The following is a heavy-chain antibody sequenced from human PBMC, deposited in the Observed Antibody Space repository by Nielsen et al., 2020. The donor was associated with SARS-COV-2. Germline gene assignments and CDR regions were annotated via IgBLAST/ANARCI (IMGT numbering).Heavy chain of an antibody. CDR3: ATVGGSGSYYNGGYYYGMDV. J-gene: IGHJ6*02. D-gene: IGHD3-10*01. V-gene: IGHV1-46*01. Sequence: WVRQAPGQGLEWMGIINPSGGSTSYAQKFQGRVTMTEDTSTDTAYMELSSLRSEDTAVYYCATVGGSGSYYNGGYYYGMDVWGQGTTVTVSS. CDR2: INPSGGST.